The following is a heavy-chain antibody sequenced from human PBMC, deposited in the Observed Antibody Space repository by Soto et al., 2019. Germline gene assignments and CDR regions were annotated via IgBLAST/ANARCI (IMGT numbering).Heavy chain of an antibody. CDR1: GFTFTDAW. CDR2: IKGKSHGGKT. V-gene: IGHV3-15*07. D-gene: IGHD1-26*01. Sequence: EVQLVESGGDLVKPGGSLRLSCAASGFTFTDAWMNWVRQAPGKGLEWVGRIKGKSHGGKTDYAAHVEGRFTIARDDSKNALYLQMNNLQPEDTALYYCTAVIVGDTNDMAVWGQGTTVTVSS. J-gene: IGHJ6*02. CDR3: TAVIVGDTNDMAV.